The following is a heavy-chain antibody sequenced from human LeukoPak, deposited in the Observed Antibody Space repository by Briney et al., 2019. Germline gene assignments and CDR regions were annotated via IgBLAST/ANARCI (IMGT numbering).Heavy chain of an antibody. V-gene: IGHV4-30-2*01. CDR1: GGSLSSGGYS. CDR3: ARGTWTNYYFDY. J-gene: IGHJ4*02. Sequence: PSQTLSLTCTVSGGSLSSGGYSWSWIRQPPGKGLEYIGYIYHSGSTYYNPSLKSRVTISVDRSKNQFSLKLSSVTAADTAVYYCARGTWTNYYFDYWGQGTLVTVSS. CDR2: IYHSGST. D-gene: IGHD1-1*01.